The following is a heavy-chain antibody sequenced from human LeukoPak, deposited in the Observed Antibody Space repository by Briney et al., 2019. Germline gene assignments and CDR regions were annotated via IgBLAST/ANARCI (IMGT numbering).Heavy chain of an antibody. Sequence: SVKVSCKASGGTFSSYAISWVRQAPGQGLEWMGGIIPIFGTANYAQKFQGRVTITADESTSTAYMELSSLRAEDTAVYYCAKGPPDFGVVIIGYYYYYMDVWGKGTTVTVSS. V-gene: IGHV1-69*13. J-gene: IGHJ6*03. D-gene: IGHD3-3*01. CDR3: AKGPPDFGVVIIGYYYYYMDV. CDR1: GGTFSSYA. CDR2: IIPIFGTA.